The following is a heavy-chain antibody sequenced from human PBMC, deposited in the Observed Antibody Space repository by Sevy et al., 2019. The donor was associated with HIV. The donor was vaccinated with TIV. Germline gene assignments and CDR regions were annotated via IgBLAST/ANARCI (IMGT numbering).Heavy chain of an antibody. CDR3: ARGGGYCSGGSCYYYYGMDV. CDR2: ISAYNGNT. Sequence: ASVKVSCKASGYTFTSYGISWVRQAPGQGLEWMGWISAYNGNTNYAQKLQGRVTMTTDTSTSTAYMELRSLGSDDTAVYYGARGGGYCSGGSCYYYYGMDVWGQGTTVTVSS. D-gene: IGHD2-15*01. V-gene: IGHV1-18*01. CDR1: GYTFTSYG. J-gene: IGHJ6*02.